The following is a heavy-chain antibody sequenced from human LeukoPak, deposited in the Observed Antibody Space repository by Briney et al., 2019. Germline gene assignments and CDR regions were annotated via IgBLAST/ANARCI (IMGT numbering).Heavy chain of an antibody. J-gene: IGHJ4*02. CDR2: ISGSGGST. CDR1: GFTFSSYA. Sequence: PGGSLRLSCAASGFTFSSYAMSWVRQAPGKGLEWVSAISGSGGSTYYADSVKGRFTISRDNSKNTLYLQMNSLRAEDTAAYYCAKRGYDSGGYYGYFDYWGQGILVTVSS. D-gene: IGHD3-22*01. CDR3: AKRGYDSGGYYGYFDY. V-gene: IGHV3-23*01.